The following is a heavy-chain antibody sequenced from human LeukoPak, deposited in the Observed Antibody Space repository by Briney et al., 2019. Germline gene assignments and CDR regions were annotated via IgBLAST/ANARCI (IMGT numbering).Heavy chain of an antibody. CDR3: ARGWSYLEY. Sequence: SETLSLTCTVSGGSISSYYRSWIRQPAGKGLEWIGGIYSGGSTNYNPSLESRVTMSVDTSRNQFSLRLTSVTAADTAVYYCARGWSYLEYGGQGTLVTVSS. CDR2: IYSGGST. J-gene: IGHJ4*02. CDR1: GGSISSYY. D-gene: IGHD3-3*01. V-gene: IGHV4-4*07.